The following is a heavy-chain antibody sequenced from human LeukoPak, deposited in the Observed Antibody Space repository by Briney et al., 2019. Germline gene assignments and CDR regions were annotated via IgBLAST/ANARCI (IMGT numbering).Heavy chain of an antibody. V-gene: IGHV4-39*07. Sequence: SETLSLTCTVSGGSISSSSYYWGWIRQPPGKGLEWIGSIYYSGSTNYNPSLKSRVTISVDTSKNQFSLKLSSVTAADTAVYYCARGRRDGYNGVSDYWGQGTLVTVSS. CDR3: ARGRRDGYNGVSDY. D-gene: IGHD5-24*01. CDR2: IYYSGST. J-gene: IGHJ4*02. CDR1: GGSISSSSYY.